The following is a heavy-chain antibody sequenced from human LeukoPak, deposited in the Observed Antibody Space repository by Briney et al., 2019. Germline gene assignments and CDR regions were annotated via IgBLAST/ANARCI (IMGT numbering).Heavy chain of an antibody. J-gene: IGHJ6*02. CDR3: TRGNYGMDV. V-gene: IGHV3-74*01. Sequence: PGGSLRLSCAASGFTFSTYWMHWVRQAPGKGLVWVSHINSDGSSTNYADSVKGRFTISSDNAESTLYLQMNSLRVEDTAVYYCTRGNYGMDVWGQGTTVTVSS. CDR1: GFTFSTYW. CDR2: INSDGSST.